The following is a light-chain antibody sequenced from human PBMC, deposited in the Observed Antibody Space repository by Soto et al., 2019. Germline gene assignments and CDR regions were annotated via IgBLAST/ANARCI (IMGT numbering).Light chain of an antibody. CDR1: QGISNY. J-gene: IGKJ1*01. Sequence: DIQMTQSPSSLSASVGDRVTITCRASQGISNYLVWYQQKPGRVPKLLIYAASTLQSGVPYRFSGSGSGTDFTLTISSLQPEDVATYYCQNYNGAPWTFGQGTKVEIK. CDR3: QNYNGAPWT. CDR2: AAS. V-gene: IGKV1-27*01.